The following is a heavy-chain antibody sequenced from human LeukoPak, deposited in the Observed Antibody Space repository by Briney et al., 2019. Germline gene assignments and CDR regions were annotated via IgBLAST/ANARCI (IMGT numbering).Heavy chain of an antibody. J-gene: IGHJ4*02. V-gene: IGHV3-74*01. D-gene: IGHD4-17*01. CDR2: IDSDGSDT. CDR3: ATRRTATSAFDY. Sequence: SGGSLRLSCAASGFTFSIYWMHWVRQAPGKGLVWVSRIDSDGSDTTYADSVKGRFTISRDNTKNTLYLQMSSLRAEDTAVYCATRRTATSAFDYWGQGALVTVSS. CDR1: GFTFSIYW.